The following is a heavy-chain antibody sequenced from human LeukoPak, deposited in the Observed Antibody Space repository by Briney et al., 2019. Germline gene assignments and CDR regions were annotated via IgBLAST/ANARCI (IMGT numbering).Heavy chain of an antibody. J-gene: IGHJ4*02. Sequence: PSETLSLTCTVSGGSISSSSYYWGWIRQPPGKGLEWIGSIYYSGSTYYNPSLKSRVTISVDTSKNQFSLKLSSVTAADTAVYYCATTSIAAYDYWGQGTLVTVSS. CDR1: GGSISSSSYY. CDR3: ATTSIAAYDY. V-gene: IGHV4-39*07. CDR2: IYYSGST. D-gene: IGHD6-6*01.